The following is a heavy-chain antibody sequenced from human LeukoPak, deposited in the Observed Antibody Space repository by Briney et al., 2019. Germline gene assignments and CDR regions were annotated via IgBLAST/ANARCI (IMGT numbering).Heavy chain of an antibody. V-gene: IGHV4-59*01. D-gene: IGHD3-22*01. CDR2: IYYSGST. CDR1: GGSISSYY. Sequence: SETLSLTCTVSGGSISSYYWSWIRQPPGKGLEWIGYIYYSGSTNYNPSRKSRVTISVDTSKNQFSLKLSSVTAADTAVYYCARYTYDSSGYYFMYYWGQGTLVTVSS. CDR3: ARYTYDSSGYYFMYY. J-gene: IGHJ4*02.